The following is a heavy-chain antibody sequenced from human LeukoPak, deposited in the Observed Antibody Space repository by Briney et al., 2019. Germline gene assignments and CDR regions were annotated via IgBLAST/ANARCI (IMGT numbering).Heavy chain of an antibody. CDR2: IKQDGSEK. Sequence: GGSLRLSCAASGFTFSSYWMSWVRQAPGKGLEWVGNIKQDGSEKYYVDSVKGRFTISRDNAKNSLYLQINSLRAEDTAVYYCAKAGKGATPRRVLDYWSQGTLVTVSS. D-gene: IGHD4/OR15-4a*01. CDR3: AKAGKGATPRRVLDY. J-gene: IGHJ4*02. V-gene: IGHV3-7*01. CDR1: GFTFSSYW.